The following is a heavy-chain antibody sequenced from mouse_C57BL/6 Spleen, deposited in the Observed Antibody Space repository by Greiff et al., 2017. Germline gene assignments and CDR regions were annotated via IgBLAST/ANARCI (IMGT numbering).Heavy chain of an antibody. D-gene: IGHD2-4*01. J-gene: IGHJ4*01. CDR3: AKHYNYYYAMDY. CDR2: IYPGSGST. CDR1: GYTFTSYW. Sequence: QVQLQQPGAELVKPGASVKMSCKASGYTFTSYWITWVKQRPGQGLAWIGDIYPGSGSTNYNEKFKSKATLTVDTSSSTAYMQLSSLTSEDSAVYYGAKHYNYYYAMDYWGQGTSVTVSS. V-gene: IGHV1-55*01.